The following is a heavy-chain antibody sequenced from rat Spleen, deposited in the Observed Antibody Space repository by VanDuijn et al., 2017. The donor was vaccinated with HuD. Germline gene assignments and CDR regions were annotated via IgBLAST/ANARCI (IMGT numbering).Heavy chain of an antibody. V-gene: IGHV2-32*01. CDR1: GFSLTNYH. CDR2: MRSDGDT. J-gene: IGHJ1*01. CDR3: VRDRYNWYFDF. Sequence: QVQLKESGPGLVQPSQTLSLTCTVSGFSLTNYHVYWLRQPPGKGLEWMGVMRSDGDTSYNSALNSRLSISRDTSKSQVFLKMSSLHTEDTATYYCVRDRYNWYFDFWGPGIMVTVSS.